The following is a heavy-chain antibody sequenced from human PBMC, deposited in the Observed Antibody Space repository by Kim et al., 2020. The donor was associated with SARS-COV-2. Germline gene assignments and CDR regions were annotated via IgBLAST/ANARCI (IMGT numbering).Heavy chain of an antibody. V-gene: IGHV4-59*01. D-gene: IGHD3-10*01. CDR1: GGSISSYY. CDR2: ISYSGST. Sequence: SETLSLTCTVSGGSISSYYWSWIRQPPGKGLEWIAYISYSGSTNYSPSLKGRVTISVDTSKNQFSLKLNSVTAAATAAYYCSRERRSGTYYYFDYWGQG. J-gene: IGHJ4*02. CDR3: SRERRSGTYYYFDY.